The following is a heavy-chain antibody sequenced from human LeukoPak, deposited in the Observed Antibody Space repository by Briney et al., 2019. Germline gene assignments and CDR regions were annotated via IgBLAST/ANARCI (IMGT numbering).Heavy chain of an antibody. CDR2: IYYSGST. J-gene: IGHJ5*02. Sequence: SETLSLTCTVSGGPISRYYWSWIRQPPGKGLEWIGYIYYSGSTNYNPSLKSRVTISVDTSKNQFSLKLSSVTAADTAVYYCARDEYNWFDPWGQGTLVTVSS. CDR1: GGPISRYY. CDR3: ARDEYNWFDP. V-gene: IGHV4-59*01.